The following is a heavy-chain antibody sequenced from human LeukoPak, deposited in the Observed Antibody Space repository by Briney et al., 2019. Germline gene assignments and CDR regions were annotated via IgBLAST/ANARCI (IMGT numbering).Heavy chain of an antibody. CDR2: IYYSGST. V-gene: IGHV4-61*01. J-gene: IGHJ6*02. CDR1: GGSVSSVNFY. Sequence: PSETLSLTCTVSGGSVSSVNFYWSWIRQPPGKGLEWIGYIYYSGSTNYNPSLKSRVTISVDTSKNQFSLRLSSVTAADTAVYYCARHDYYYYGMDVWGQGTTVTVSS. CDR3: ARHDYYYYGMDV.